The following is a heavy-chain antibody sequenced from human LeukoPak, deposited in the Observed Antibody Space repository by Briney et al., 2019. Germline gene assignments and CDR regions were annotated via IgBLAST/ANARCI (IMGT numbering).Heavy chain of an antibody. Sequence: ASVKVSCKASGYTFTSYGISWVRQAPGQGLEWMGWISAYNGNTNYAQKLQGRVTMTTDTSTSIAYMELRSLRSDDTAVYYCARDREYNWNYVTYYYYMDVWGKGTTVTVSS. D-gene: IGHD1-7*01. CDR2: ISAYNGNT. CDR1: GYTFTSYG. CDR3: ARDREYNWNYVTYYYYMDV. V-gene: IGHV1-18*01. J-gene: IGHJ6*03.